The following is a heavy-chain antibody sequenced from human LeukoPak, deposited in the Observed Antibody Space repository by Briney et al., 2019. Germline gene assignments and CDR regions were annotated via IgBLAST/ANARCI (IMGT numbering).Heavy chain of an antibody. J-gene: IGHJ4*02. V-gene: IGHV3-23*01. CDR2: ISDRGGTT. CDR3: AKEGAYCGRDCSGVFDY. Sequence: PLGSLRLPCAASGFTFSNYAVTWVRQAPGKGLEWVSVISDRGGTTYYADSVKGRFTISRDNSKNTLYLQMNSLRADDTAVYYCAKEGAYCGRDCSGVFDYWGQGTQVTVSS. D-gene: IGHD2-21*02. CDR1: GFTFSNYA.